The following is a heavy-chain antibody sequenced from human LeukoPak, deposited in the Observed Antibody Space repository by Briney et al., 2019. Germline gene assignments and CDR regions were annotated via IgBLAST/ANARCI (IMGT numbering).Heavy chain of an antibody. D-gene: IGHD6-6*01. CDR3: ARDHVEYSSSFWYFDL. Sequence: RASVKVSCKASGGTFSSYAISWVRQAPGQGLEWMGGIIPIFGTANYAQKFQGRVTITADESTSTAYMELSSLRSEDTAVYYCARDHVEYSSSFWYFDLWGRGTLVTVSS. CDR2: IIPIFGTA. J-gene: IGHJ2*01. CDR1: GGTFSSYA. V-gene: IGHV1-69*13.